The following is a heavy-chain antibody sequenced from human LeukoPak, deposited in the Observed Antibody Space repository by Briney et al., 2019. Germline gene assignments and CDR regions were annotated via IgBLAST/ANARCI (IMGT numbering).Heavy chain of an antibody. CDR2: ISAYNGNT. CDR1: GYTFTSYG. V-gene: IGHV1-18*01. D-gene: IGHD2-15*01. Sequence: ASVKVSRKASGYTFTSYGISWVRQAPGQGLEWMGWISAYNGNTNYAQKLQGRVTITADESTSTAYMELSSLRSEDTAVYYCARLLLLAPFHQYYYGMDVWGKGTTVTVSS. J-gene: IGHJ6*04. CDR3: ARLLLLAPFHQYYYGMDV.